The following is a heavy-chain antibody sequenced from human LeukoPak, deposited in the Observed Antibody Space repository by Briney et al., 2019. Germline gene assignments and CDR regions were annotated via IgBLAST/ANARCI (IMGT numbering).Heavy chain of an antibody. CDR3: ATGDVLLWFGESRPFDY. D-gene: IGHD3-10*01. CDR1: GYTFTSYG. CDR2: ISAYNGNT. J-gene: IGHJ4*02. Sequence: GASVKVSCKASGYTFTSYGISWVRQAPGQGLEWTGWISAYNGNTNYAQKLQGRVTMTEDTSTDTAYMELSSLRSEDTAVYYCATGDVLLWFGESRPFDYWGQGTLVTVSS. V-gene: IGHV1-18*01.